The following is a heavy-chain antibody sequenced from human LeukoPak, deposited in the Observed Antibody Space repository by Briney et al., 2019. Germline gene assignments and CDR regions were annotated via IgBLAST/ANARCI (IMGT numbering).Heavy chain of an antibody. J-gene: IGHJ4*02. CDR1: GYTFTSYY. V-gene: IGHV1-46*01. D-gene: IGHD3-22*01. CDR2: INPSGGST. Sequence: ASVKVSCKASGYTFTSYYMHLVRQAPGQGLEWMGIINPSGGSTSYAQKFQGRVTMTRDTSTSTVYMELSSLRSEDTAVYYCARDGVPTSHYYYDSSGYSDYWGQGTLVTVSS. CDR3: ARDGVPTSHYYYDSSGYSDY.